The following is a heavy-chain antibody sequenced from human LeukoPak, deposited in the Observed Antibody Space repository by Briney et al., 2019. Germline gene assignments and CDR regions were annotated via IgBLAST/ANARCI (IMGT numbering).Heavy chain of an antibody. D-gene: IGHD1-14*01. Sequence: SETLSLTCAVYGGSFSGYYWSWIRQPPGKGLEWIGEINHSGSTNYNPSLRSRVTISVDTPKNQFSLKLSSVTAADTAVYYCARGAEPFGFDPWGQGTLVTVSS. CDR3: ARGAEPFGFDP. J-gene: IGHJ5*02. V-gene: IGHV4-34*01. CDR2: INHSGST. CDR1: GGSFSGYY.